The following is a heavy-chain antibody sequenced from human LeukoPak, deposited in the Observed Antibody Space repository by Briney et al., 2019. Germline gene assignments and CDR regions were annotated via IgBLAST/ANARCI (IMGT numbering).Heavy chain of an antibody. CDR2: ISGSGGST. V-gene: IGHV3-23*01. CDR3: AKDGEDSSSFYYYYYYMDV. J-gene: IGHJ6*03. D-gene: IGHD6-6*01. Sequence: GGSLRLSCAASGFTFSSYAMSWVRQAPGKGLEWVSAISGSGGSTYYADSVKGRFTISRDNSKNTLYLQMNSLRAEDTAVYYCAKDGEDSSSFYYYYYYMDVWGKGTTVTVSS. CDR1: GFTFSSYA.